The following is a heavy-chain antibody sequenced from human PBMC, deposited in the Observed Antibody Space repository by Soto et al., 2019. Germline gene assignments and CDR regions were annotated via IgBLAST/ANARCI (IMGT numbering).Heavy chain of an antibody. CDR1: GFTFSSYA. J-gene: IGHJ5*02. CDR2: ISGSGGST. V-gene: IGHV3-23*01. Sequence: GGSLRLSCAASGFTFSSYAMSWVRQAPGKGLEWVSAISGSGGSTYYADSVKGRFTISRDNSKNTLYLQMNSLRAEDTAVYYCAKGQKRPSGYCSSTSCSINWFDPWGQGTLVTVSS. D-gene: IGHD2-2*01. CDR3: AKGQKRPSGYCSSTSCSINWFDP.